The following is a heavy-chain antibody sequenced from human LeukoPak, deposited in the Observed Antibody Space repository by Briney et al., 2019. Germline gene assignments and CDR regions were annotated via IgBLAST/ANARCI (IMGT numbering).Heavy chain of an antibody. CDR2: ISGSGGST. CDR3: AKGLEMATNNYGMDV. CDR1: GFTFSSYA. J-gene: IGHJ6*02. V-gene: IGHV3-23*01. D-gene: IGHD5-24*01. Sequence: GGSRRLSCAASGFTFSSYAMSWVRQAPGKGLEWVSAISGSGGSTYYADSVKGRFTISRDNSKNTLYLQMNSLRAEDTAVYYCAKGLEMATNNYGMDVWGQGTTVTVSS.